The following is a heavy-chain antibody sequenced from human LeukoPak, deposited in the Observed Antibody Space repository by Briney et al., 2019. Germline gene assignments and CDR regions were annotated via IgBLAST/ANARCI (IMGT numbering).Heavy chain of an antibody. CDR3: AKGGYYGSGNYYITHFDY. J-gene: IGHJ4*02. CDR2: LSWNSGSI. Sequence: GGSLRLSCAASGFTFGDSAVHWVRQAPGKGLEWVSGLSWNSGSIGHADSVKGRFTISRDNAKNSLYLQMNSLRAEDTALYYCAKGGYYGSGNYYITHFDYWGRGTLVTVSS. CDR1: GFTFGDSA. D-gene: IGHD3-10*01. V-gene: IGHV3-9*01.